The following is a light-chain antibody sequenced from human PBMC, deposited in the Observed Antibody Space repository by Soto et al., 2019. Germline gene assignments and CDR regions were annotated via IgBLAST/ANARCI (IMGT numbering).Light chain of an antibody. CDR1: SSDVGGYNY. J-gene: IGLJ2*01. Sequence: QYALTQPASVSGSPGQSITISCTGTSSDVGGYNYVSWYQQHPGKAPKLMIFEVSNRPSGVSNRCAGSKSGNTPSLTIFGPQAEDEYDYYCCSYTSRGVVFGGGTKLTVL. CDR3: CSYTSRGVV. CDR2: EVS. V-gene: IGLV2-14*01.